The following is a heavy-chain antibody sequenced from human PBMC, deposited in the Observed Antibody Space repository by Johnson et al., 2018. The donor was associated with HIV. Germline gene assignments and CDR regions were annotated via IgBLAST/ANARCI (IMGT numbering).Heavy chain of an antibody. CDR3: ASGANSGSYFGAFDV. V-gene: IGHV3-7*01. CDR2: IKQDGSEK. Sequence: VQLVESGGGLVQPGGSLRLSCAASGFTFSSYWMSWVRQAPGKGLEWVANIKQDGSEKYYVDSVMGRFTISRDNSKNTLYLQMNSLRAEDTAVYYCASGANSGSYFGAFDVWGQGTMVTVSS. J-gene: IGHJ3*01. D-gene: IGHD1-26*01. CDR1: GFTFSSYW.